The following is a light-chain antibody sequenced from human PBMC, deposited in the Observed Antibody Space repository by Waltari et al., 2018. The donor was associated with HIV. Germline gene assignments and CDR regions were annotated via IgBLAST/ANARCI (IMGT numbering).Light chain of an antibody. Sequence: QSALTQPASVSGSPGQSITISCTGTTSAFGDYDHVSWYQQHPGKTPKPIIYEVNNRPSVVSNRFSGSKSGNTASLTISGLQAEDEADYYCGSYTSSTAWVFGGGT. CDR1: TSAFGDYDH. J-gene: IGLJ3*02. CDR3: GSYTSSTAWV. CDR2: EVN. V-gene: IGLV2-14*01.